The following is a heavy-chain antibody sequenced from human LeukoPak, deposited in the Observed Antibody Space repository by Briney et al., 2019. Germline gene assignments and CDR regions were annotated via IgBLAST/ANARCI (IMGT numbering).Heavy chain of an antibody. Sequence: GASVKVSCTASGYTFTSYGISWVRQAPGQGLEWMGWISAYNGNTNYAQKLQGRVTMTTDTSTSTAYMELRSLRSDDTAVYYCARDFVAVAEYYFDYWGQGTLVTVSS. CDR2: ISAYNGNT. D-gene: IGHD6-19*01. V-gene: IGHV1-18*01. CDR3: ARDFVAVAEYYFDY. CDR1: GYTFTSYG. J-gene: IGHJ4*02.